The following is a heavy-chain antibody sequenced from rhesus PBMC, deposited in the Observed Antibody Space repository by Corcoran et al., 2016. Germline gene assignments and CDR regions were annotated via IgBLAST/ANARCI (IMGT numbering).Heavy chain of an antibody. J-gene: IGHJ4*01. CDR3: ARARNYEDC. V-gene: IGHV4-80*01. CDR1: GGSFSSYW. CDR2: INGNSGSA. D-gene: IGHD1-26*01. Sequence: QVQLQESGPGLVKPSETLSLTCAVSGGSFSSYWWSWIRQPPGKGLEWIGEINGNSGSANNHPSHRSRVTISKDASKNQFSMKLSSVTAADTAGYYCARARNYEDCWSQGVLVTVSS.